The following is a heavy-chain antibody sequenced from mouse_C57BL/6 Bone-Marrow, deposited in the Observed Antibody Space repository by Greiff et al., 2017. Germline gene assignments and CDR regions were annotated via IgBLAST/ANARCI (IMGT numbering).Heavy chain of an antibody. J-gene: IGHJ3*01. CDR1: GYSITSGYY. D-gene: IGHD2-4*01. CDR2: ISYDGSN. V-gene: IGHV3-6*01. CDR3: ARDYYDYDGFAY. Sequence: EVHLVESGPGLVKPSQSLSLTCSVTGYSITSGYYWNWIRQLPGNKLEWMGYISYDGSNNYNPSLKNRISITRDTSKNQFFLKLNSVTTEDTATYYCARDYYDYDGFAYWGQGTLVTVSA.